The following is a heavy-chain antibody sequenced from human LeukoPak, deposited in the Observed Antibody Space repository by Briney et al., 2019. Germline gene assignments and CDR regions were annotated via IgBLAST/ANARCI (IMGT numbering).Heavy chain of an antibody. CDR1: GMNFSNYW. J-gene: IGHJ4*02. D-gene: IGHD3-9*01. Sequence: PGGSLRLSCEASGMNFSNYWMHWVRQAPGKGLVWVSRTKSDGTTTSYIDSVKGRFTISRDNAKNTLFLQMNSLRAEDTAVYYCARMGGFGDIWRNYHYAFDSWGQGTLVTVSS. CDR3: ARMGGFGDIWRNYHYAFDS. CDR2: TKSDGTTT. V-gene: IGHV3-74*01.